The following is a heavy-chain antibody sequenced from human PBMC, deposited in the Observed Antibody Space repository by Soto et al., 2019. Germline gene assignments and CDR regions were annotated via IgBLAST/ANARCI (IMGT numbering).Heavy chain of an antibody. Sequence: NPSETMSLTCTVSGDSISSYYWSWIRQPPGKGLEWIGYIYYSGSTNYNPSLKSRVTISVDTSKNQFSLKLSSVTAADTAVYYCARSNGDYGDYWSQGTQVTVSS. D-gene: IGHD4-17*01. CDR2: IYYSGST. CDR1: GDSISSYY. J-gene: IGHJ4*02. V-gene: IGHV4-59*01. CDR3: ARSNGDYGDY.